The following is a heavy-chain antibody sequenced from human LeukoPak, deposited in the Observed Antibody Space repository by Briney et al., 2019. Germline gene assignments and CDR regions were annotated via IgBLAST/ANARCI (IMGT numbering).Heavy chain of an antibody. CDR2: IWYDGSNK. CDR3: ARASKLRYFDWLSYYYGMDV. V-gene: IGHV3-33*01. D-gene: IGHD3-9*01. Sequence: PGGSLRLSCAASGFTFSSYGMHWVRQAPGKGLKWVAVIWYDGSNKYYADSVKGRFTISRDNSKNTLYLQMNSLRAEDTAVYYCARASKLRYFDWLSYYYGMDVWGQGTTVTVSS. J-gene: IGHJ6*02. CDR1: GFTFSSYG.